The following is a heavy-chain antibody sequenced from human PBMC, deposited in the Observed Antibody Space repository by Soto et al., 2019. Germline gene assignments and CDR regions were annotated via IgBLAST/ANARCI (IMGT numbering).Heavy chain of an antibody. J-gene: IGHJ4*02. Sequence: ASVKVSCKXSGYPFTDYFIHWVLQAPGQGLEWMGIISRYQHSTSYAQKFQGRLTVTADTSTTTVYIDLSSLTSEDSAVYWCARELYSCGGDCPYYMDYWGQGTLVTVSS. CDR3: ARELYSCGGDCPYYMDY. CDR1: GYPFTDYF. CDR2: ISRYQHST. V-gene: IGHV1-46*01. D-gene: IGHD2-21*02.